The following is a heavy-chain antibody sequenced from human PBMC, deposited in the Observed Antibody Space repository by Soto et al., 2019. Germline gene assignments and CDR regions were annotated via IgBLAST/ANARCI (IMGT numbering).Heavy chain of an antibody. CDR3: ARETHDYYESSGDPEERAFGI. J-gene: IGHJ3*02. V-gene: IGHV1-3*01. D-gene: IGHD3-22*01. CDR1: GYTFTDYS. Sequence: ASVKVSCKASGYTFTDYSMHWVRQAPGQRLEWMGWINAGNGNTKYSQKFQGRVTITRDTSASPAYMELSSLRSEDTAVYYCARETHDYYESSGDPEERAFGIWGQGTMVTVSS. CDR2: INAGNGNT.